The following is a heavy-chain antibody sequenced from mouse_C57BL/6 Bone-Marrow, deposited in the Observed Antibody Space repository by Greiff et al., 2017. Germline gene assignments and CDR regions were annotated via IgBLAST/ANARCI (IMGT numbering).Heavy chain of an antibody. CDR1: GYTFTSYG. CDR3: ASPIFDGTAWFAY. D-gene: IGHD2-1*01. J-gene: IGHJ3*01. CDR2: IYPRSGNN. V-gene: IGHV1-81*01. Sequence: QVQLKESGAELARPGASVKLSCKASGYTFTSYGISWVKQRTGQGLEWIGEIYPRSGNNYYNEKFKGKGTLTADKSSSTEYMELRSLTSEDSAVYFCASPIFDGTAWFAYWGQGTLVTVSA.